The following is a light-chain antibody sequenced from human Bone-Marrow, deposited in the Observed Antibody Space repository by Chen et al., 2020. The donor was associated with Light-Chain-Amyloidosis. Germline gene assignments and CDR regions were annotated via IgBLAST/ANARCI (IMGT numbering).Light chain of an antibody. CDR2: DYS. CDR1: NIGSTS. J-gene: IGLJ3*02. CDR3: QVWDRSSDRPV. Sequence: SYVLTQPSSVSVAPGQTATIACGGNNIGSTSVHWYQQTPGQAPLLGVNDYSDRPSGIPGRLSGCNSGNTATLTISRVEAGDEADFDCQVWDRSSDRPVFGGGTKLTVL. V-gene: IGLV3-21*02.